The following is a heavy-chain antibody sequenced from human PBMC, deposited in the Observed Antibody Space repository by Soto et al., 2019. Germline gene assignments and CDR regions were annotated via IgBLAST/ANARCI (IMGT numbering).Heavy chain of an antibody. Sequence: QVQLVESGGGVVQPGRSLRLSCAASGFTFSSYAMHWVRQAPGKGLEWVAVISYDGSNKYYADSVKGRFTISRDNSKNTLYLQMNSLRAEYTAVHYCARDLDDYGSGSYRYYFDYWGQGTPVTVSS. J-gene: IGHJ4*02. CDR1: GFTFSSYA. CDR3: ARDLDDYGSGSYRYYFDY. V-gene: IGHV3-30-3*01. D-gene: IGHD3-10*01. CDR2: ISYDGSNK.